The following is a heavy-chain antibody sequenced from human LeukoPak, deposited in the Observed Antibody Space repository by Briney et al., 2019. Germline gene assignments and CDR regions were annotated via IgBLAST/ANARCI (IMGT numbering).Heavy chain of an antibody. CDR2: TYYRSEWYH. J-gene: IGHJ5*02. V-gene: IGHV6-1*01. Sequence: SQTLSLTCAISVDSVSSNTAAWNWIRQSPSRGLEWLGRTYYRSEWYHDYAVSVKSRINMNADTSNNQFSLHLNSVIPEDTAVYYCARDPQYSRSWNWFDPWGQGTLVTVSP. CDR1: VDSVSSNTAA. CDR3: ARDPQYSRSWNWFDP. D-gene: IGHD6-13*01.